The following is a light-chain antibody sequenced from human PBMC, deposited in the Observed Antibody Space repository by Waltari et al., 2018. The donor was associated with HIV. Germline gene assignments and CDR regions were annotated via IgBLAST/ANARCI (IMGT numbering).Light chain of an antibody. CDR3: GTWDSGKNVWV. Sequence: QSVLTQPPSVSAAPGQTGTISCSGSSPTIGTNYVSWYQQVTGAAPKLVLYDNNERPSGIRDRFSGSKSGTSATLDITGLQPGDEADYYCGTWDSGKNVWVFGGGTKLTVL. CDR1: SPTIGTNY. V-gene: IGLV1-51*01. CDR2: DNN. J-gene: IGLJ3*02.